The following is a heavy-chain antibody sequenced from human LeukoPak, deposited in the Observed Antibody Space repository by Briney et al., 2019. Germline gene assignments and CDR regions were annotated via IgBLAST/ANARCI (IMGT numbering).Heavy chain of an antibody. CDR3: ARGCVTMVRGVIITYAFDI. Sequence: SETLSLTCAVYGGSFSGYYWSWIRRPPGKGLEWIGEINHSGSTNYNPSLKSRVTISVDTSKNQFSLKLSSVTAADTAVYYCARGCVTMVRGVIITYAFDIWGQGTMVTVSS. D-gene: IGHD3-10*01. V-gene: IGHV4-34*01. CDR1: GGSFSGYY. J-gene: IGHJ3*02. CDR2: INHSGST.